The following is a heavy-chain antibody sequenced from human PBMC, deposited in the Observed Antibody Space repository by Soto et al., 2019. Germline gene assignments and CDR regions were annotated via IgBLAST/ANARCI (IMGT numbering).Heavy chain of an antibody. V-gene: IGHV6-1*01. D-gene: IGHD3-10*01. J-gene: IGHJ4*02. CDR2: TLYRSTWYN. Sequence: SQTLSLTCDISGDSVSSNDAAWNWIRQSPSRGLEWLGRTLYRSTWYNDYAVSVKSRITITPDTSKNQFSLQLNSVTPEDTAVYFCARETTTVRGIVNNFDYWGQGTLVTVYS. CDR3: ARETTTVRGIVNNFDY. CDR1: GDSVSSNDAA.